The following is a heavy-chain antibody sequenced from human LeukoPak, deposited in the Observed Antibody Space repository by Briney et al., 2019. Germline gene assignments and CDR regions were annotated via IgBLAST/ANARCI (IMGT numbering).Heavy chain of an antibody. CDR1: GGSISSYY. CDR2: IYYSRST. D-gene: IGHD4-17*01. V-gene: IGHV4-59*01. Sequence: PPETLSLTCTVSGGSISSYYWSWIRQPPGKGLEWIGYIYYSRSTNYNPSLKSRVTISVDTSKNQFSLKLSSVTAADTAVYYCARGFLRFFDYWGQGTLVTVSS. CDR3: ARGFLRFFDY. J-gene: IGHJ4*02.